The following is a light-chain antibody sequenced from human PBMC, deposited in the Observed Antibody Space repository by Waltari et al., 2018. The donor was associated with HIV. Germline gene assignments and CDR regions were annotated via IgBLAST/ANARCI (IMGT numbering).Light chain of an antibody. V-gene: IGKV4-1*01. Sequence: DIVMTQSPDSLAVSLGERATINCKSSQIVLYSSDNKNYLVWYQQKPGQPPKLLIYWASTREAGVPDRFSGSGSGTDFTLTISSLQAEDVAVYYCQQYYSTPITFGQGTRLEIK. J-gene: IGKJ5*01. CDR1: QIVLYSSDNKNY. CDR2: WAS. CDR3: QQYYSTPIT.